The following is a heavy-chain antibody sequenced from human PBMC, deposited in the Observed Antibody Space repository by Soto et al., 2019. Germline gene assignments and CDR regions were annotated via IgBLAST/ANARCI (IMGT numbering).Heavy chain of an antibody. Sequence: SETLSLTWTVAGGSISSYYWSWIRQPPGKGLEWIGYIYYSGSTSYNPSLKSRVTISVDTSKNQFSLKLSSVTAADTAVYYCARFDYYYYYMDVWGKGTTVTVSS. V-gene: IGHV4-59*01. J-gene: IGHJ6*03. CDR3: ARFDYYYYYMDV. CDR1: GGSISSYY. CDR2: IYYSGST. D-gene: IGHD3-3*01.